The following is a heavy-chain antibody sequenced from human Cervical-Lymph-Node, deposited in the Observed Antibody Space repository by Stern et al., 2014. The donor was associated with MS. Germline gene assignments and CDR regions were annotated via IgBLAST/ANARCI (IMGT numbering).Heavy chain of an antibody. D-gene: IGHD4-23*01. CDR2: IWYDGSNR. J-gene: IGHJ1*01. CDR1: GFTFSSFG. Sequence: MQLVESGGGVVQPGRSLKLSCAASGFTFSSFGMHWVRQAPGKGLEWLGIIWYDGSNRYYADSVKGRFTLTRDNSKNTLYLQMNSLRAEDTAVYYCAREGGNTAEYFQHWGQGTLVTVSS. CDR3: AREGGNTAEYFQH. V-gene: IGHV3-33*01.